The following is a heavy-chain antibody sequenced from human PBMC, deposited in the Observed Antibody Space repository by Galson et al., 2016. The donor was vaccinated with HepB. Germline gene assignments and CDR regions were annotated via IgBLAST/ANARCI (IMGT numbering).Heavy chain of an antibody. CDR2: INDSGST. CDR3: ARETNRGSSPYFYYYYMDV. D-gene: IGHD6-6*01. CDR1: GGFLIGYY. Sequence: SETLSLTCAVDGGFLIGYYWSWIRQPPGKGLEWIGEINDSGSTSYNPSLKSRVTISIDTSKNQFSLKLTSVTAADTAVYYCARETNRGSSPYFYYYYMDVWGKGTTVTVSS. J-gene: IGHJ6*03. V-gene: IGHV4-34*01.